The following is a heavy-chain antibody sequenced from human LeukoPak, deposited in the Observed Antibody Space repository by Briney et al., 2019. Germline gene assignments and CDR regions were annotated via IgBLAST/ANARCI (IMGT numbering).Heavy chain of an antibody. CDR2: IYHSGST. V-gene: IGHV4-39*07. CDR1: GGSISSGGYY. D-gene: IGHD3-16*01. J-gene: IGHJ3*02. Sequence: PSETLSLTCTVSGGSISSGGYYWSWIRQPPGKGLEWIGSIYHSGSTYYNPSLKSRVTISVDTSKNQFSLKLSSVTAADTAVYYCAREVGEGDPDAFDIWGQGTMVTVSS. CDR3: AREVGEGDPDAFDI.